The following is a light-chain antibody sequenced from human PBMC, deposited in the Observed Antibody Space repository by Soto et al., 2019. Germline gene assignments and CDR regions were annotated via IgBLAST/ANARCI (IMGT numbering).Light chain of an antibody. J-gene: IGLJ2*01. CDR1: STDVGCYNY. CDR2: DVS. CDR3: CCYAGSYLVV. V-gene: IGLV2-11*01. Sequence: QSALTQPRSVSGSPGQSVTISCTGTSTDVGCYNYVSWYQQHPGKAPKLMFYDVSKRPSGVPDRFSGSKSGNTASLTISGLQPEDEAYYYFCCYAGSYLVVFGVGTQLTVL.